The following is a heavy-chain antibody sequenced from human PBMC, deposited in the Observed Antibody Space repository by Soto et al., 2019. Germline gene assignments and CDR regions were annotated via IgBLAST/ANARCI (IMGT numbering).Heavy chain of an antibody. Sequence: QVQLVQSGAEVKKPGSSVKVSCKASGGTFSSYTISWVRQAPGQGLEWMGRIIPILGIANYAKKFQGRVTITAEKSTRTAYMELSSLRSENTAVYYCAGRGGGSGSLDYFDYWGQGTLVTVSS. J-gene: IGHJ4*02. D-gene: IGHD1-26*01. CDR2: IIPILGIA. CDR1: GGTFSSYT. V-gene: IGHV1-69*02. CDR3: AGRGGGSGSLDYFDY.